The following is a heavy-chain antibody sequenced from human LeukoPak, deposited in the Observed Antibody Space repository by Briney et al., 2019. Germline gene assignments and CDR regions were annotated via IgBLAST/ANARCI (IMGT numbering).Heavy chain of an antibody. CDR1: GGSFSGYY. CDR2: INNSGST. CDR3: ARWAGTTTFDY. J-gene: IGHJ4*02. Sequence: SETLSLTCAVYGGSFSGYYWSWIRQPPGKGLEWIGEINNSGSTNYNPSLKSRVTISVDTSKNQFSLKLSSVTAADTAVYYCARWAGTTTFDYWGQGTLVTVSS. D-gene: IGHD4-17*01. V-gene: IGHV4-34*01.